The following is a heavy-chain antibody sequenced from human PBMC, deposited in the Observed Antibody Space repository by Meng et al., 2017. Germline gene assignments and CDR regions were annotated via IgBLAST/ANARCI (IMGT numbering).Heavy chain of an antibody. J-gene: IGHJ4*02. CDR1: GYTFTSYG. Sequence: QVQLVPSVVGGKKPGASVKYSCKAFGYTFTSYGNSGVRQAPGQGLEWMGWISAYNGNTNYAQKLQGRVTMTTATSTSTAYMELRSLRSDDTAVYYCARDLKRDHHLGEGGYWGQGTLVTVSS. V-gene: IGHV1-18*01. D-gene: IGHD3-16*01. CDR2: ISAYNGNT. CDR3: ARDLKRDHHLGEGGY.